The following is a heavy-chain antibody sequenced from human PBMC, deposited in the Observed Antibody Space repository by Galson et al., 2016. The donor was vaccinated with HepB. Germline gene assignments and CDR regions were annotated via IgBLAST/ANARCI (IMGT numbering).Heavy chain of an antibody. Sequence: TLSLTCTVSGGSISSGGYYWSWIRQHPGKGLEWIGYIYYSGRTDYNPSLKSRVTISVDTSKIQFSLKLSSVTAADTAVYYCAREGTYGSGSYYPGWFDPWGQGTLVTVSS. CDR2: IYYSGRT. CDR3: AREGTYGSGSYYPGWFDP. CDR1: GGSISSGGYY. D-gene: IGHD3-10*01. J-gene: IGHJ5*02. V-gene: IGHV4-31*03.